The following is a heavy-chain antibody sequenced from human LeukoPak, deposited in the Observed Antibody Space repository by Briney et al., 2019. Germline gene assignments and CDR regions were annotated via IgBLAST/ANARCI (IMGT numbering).Heavy chain of an antibody. D-gene: IGHD5-18*01. CDR3: TTGIQLELVYYYYYHYMDV. CDR2: IKSKTDGGTT. CDR1: GFTFSNAW. V-gene: IGHV3-15*01. J-gene: IGHJ6*03. Sequence: GGSLRLSCAASGFTFSNAWMSWVRQAPGKGLEWVGRIKSKTDGGTTDYAAPVKGRFTISRDDSKNTLYLQMNSLKTEDTAVYYCTTGIQLELVYYYYYHYMDVWGKGTTVTVSS.